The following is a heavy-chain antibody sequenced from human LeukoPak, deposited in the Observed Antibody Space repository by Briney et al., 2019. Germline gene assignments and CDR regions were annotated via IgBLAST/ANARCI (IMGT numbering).Heavy chain of an antibody. J-gene: IGHJ4*02. CDR3: APNFWSGYVTDY. V-gene: IGHV3-48*02. CDR1: GFTFSSYS. D-gene: IGHD3-3*01. CDR2: ISSSGNMI. Sequence: GGSLRLSCAASGFTFSSYSMNWVRQAPGKGLEWVSYISSSGNMIYYADSVMGRFTISRDNAKNSLYLQMNSLRDDDTAVYYCAPNFWSGYVTDYWGQGTLVTVSS.